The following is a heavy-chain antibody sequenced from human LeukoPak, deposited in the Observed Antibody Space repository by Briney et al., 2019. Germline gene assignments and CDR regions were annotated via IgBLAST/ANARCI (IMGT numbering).Heavy chain of an antibody. CDR1: GYTFTGFG. V-gene: IGHV1-18*01. J-gene: IGHJ4*02. CDR3: SRSYHSTSWYYFDL. CDR2: ISIGDGNT. D-gene: IGHD2-2*01. Sequence: ASVKVSCKASGYTFTGFGITWVRQAPGQGPEWMGWISIGDGNTHYGQKFQDRVSMTRDKGSNTAFLELRRLRSDDTAVYFCSRSYHSTSWYYFDLWGQGTLVTVFS.